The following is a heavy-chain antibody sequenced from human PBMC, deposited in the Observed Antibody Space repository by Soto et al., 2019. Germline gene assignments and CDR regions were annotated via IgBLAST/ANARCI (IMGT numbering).Heavy chain of an antibody. CDR1: GFIFSDYY. J-gene: IGHJ4*02. D-gene: IGHD4-17*01. CDR2: ISGNGRII. CDR3: ARDFDADSRTDFDY. Sequence: QVQLVESGGGLVKHGGSLRLSCATSGFIFSDYYMHWIRQAPGKGLEWISYISGNGRIIQYADSAKGRFTISRDNAKNSLYLQMNSLRAEDTALYFCARDFDADSRTDFDYWGQGTLVTVSS. V-gene: IGHV3-11*01.